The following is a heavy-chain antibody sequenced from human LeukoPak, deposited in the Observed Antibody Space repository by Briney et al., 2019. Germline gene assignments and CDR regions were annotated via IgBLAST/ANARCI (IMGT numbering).Heavy chain of an antibody. CDR2: IIPILGIA. CDR3: ARSLSGYDPTRPYWYFDL. V-gene: IGHV1-69*02. Sequence: GASVKVSCKASGYTFTSYYMHWVRQAPGQGLEWMGRIIPILGIANYAQKFQGRVTITADKSTSTAYMELSSLRSEDTAVYYCARSLSGYDPTRPYWYFDLWGRGTLVTVSS. D-gene: IGHD5-12*01. CDR1: GYTFTSYY. J-gene: IGHJ2*01.